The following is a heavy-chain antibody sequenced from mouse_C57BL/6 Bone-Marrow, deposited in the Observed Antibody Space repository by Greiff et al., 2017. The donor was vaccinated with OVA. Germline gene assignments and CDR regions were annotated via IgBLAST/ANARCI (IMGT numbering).Heavy chain of an antibody. J-gene: IGHJ2*01. CDR3: TTTTVVAFDY. CDR2: IDPENGDT. Sequence: EVQLQQSGAELVRPGASVKLSCTASGFNIKDDYMHWVKQRPEQGLEWIGWIDPENGDTEYASKFQGKATITADTSSNTAYLQLSSLTSEDTAVYYCTTTTVVAFDYWGQGTTLTVSS. CDR1: GFNIKDDY. D-gene: IGHD1-1*01. V-gene: IGHV14-4*01.